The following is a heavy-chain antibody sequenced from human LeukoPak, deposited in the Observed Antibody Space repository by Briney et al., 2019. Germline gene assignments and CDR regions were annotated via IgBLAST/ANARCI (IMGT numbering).Heavy chain of an antibody. Sequence: SETLSLTCTVSGGPISSYYWSWIRQPPGKGLEWIGYIYYSGSTNYNPSLKSRVTISVDTSKNQFSLKLSSVTAADTAVYYCASRAVAGFSGYWGQGTLVTVSS. CDR2: IYYSGST. D-gene: IGHD6-19*01. CDR3: ASRAVAGFSGY. CDR1: GGPISSYY. J-gene: IGHJ4*02. V-gene: IGHV4-59*01.